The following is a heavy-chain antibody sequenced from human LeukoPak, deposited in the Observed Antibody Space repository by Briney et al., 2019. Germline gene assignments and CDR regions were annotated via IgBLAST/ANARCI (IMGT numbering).Heavy chain of an antibody. CDR2: IYYSGST. Sequence: SETLSLTCTVSGGSISSYYWSWIRQPPGKGLEWIGYIYYSGSTNYNPSLKSRVTISVGTSKNQFSLKLSSVTAADTAVYYCASLRDGYTRYDYWGQGTLVTVSS. CDR1: GGSISSYY. V-gene: IGHV4-59*01. CDR3: ASLRDGYTRYDY. J-gene: IGHJ4*02. D-gene: IGHD5-24*01.